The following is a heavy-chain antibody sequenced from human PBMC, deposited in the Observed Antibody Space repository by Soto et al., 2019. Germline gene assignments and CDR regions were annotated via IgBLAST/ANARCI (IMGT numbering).Heavy chain of an antibody. D-gene: IGHD1-26*01. V-gene: IGHV3-74*01. CDR1: GFTFDYYW. Sequence: EVQLVESGGGLVQPGESLRLSCAASGFTFDYYWMHWVRQAPGKGLVWVSRIYSDGTSTTYADSVKGRFTISRDNAKNPVALQMTSLRADDPAVYYCARGDRGAFDLWGQGTVVTVSS. CDR3: ARGDRGAFDL. CDR2: IYSDGTST. J-gene: IGHJ3*01.